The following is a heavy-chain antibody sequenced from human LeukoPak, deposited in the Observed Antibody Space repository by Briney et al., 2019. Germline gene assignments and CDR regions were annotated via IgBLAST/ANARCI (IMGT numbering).Heavy chain of an antibody. Sequence: GSLRLSCAASGFIFSTYSMNWVRQAPGKGLEWVSYISSSSSTIFYADSVKGRFTISRDNAKSSLYLQMSSLRAEDTAVYYCAREGLYSTSWPFDYWGQGTLVTVSS. CDR3: AREGLYSTSWPFDY. CDR1: GFIFSTYS. CDR2: ISSSSSTI. V-gene: IGHV3-48*01. D-gene: IGHD6-13*01. J-gene: IGHJ4*02.